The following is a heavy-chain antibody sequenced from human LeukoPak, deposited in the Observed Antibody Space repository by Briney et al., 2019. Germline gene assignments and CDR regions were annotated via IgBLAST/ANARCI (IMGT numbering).Heavy chain of an antibody. D-gene: IGHD2-2*01. J-gene: IGHJ4*02. CDR2: IYTSGST. CDR1: GGSISSYY. Sequence: SETLSLTCTVSGGSISSYYWSWIRQPAGKGLEWIGRIYTSGSTNYNPSLKSRVTISVDTSKNQFSLKLSSVTAADTAVYYCASQRDCSSTSCYYYFDYWGQGTLVTVSS. V-gene: IGHV4-4*07. CDR3: ASQRDCSSTSCYYYFDY.